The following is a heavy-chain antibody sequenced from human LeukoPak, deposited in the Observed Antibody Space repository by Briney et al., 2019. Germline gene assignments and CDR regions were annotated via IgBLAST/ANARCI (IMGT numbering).Heavy chain of an antibody. V-gene: IGHV3-23*01. CDR2: ISPGGGTT. D-gene: IGHD1-1*01. J-gene: IGHJ4*02. CDR3: AKSRSSSANWALQIFDN. Sequence: GGSLRLSCAVSGFAFGSEAMSWVRQSPARGLEWVASISPGGGTTYYADYVKGRFTISRDNSKNSLFVQMNSLRAEDTAVYFCAKSRSSSANWALQIFDNWGQGTLVTVSS. CDR1: GFAFGSEA.